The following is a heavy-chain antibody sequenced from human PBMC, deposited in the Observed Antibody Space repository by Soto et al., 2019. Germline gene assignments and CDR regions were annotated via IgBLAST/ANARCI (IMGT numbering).Heavy chain of an antibody. D-gene: IGHD3-16*02. CDR3: ATTSPRTSVNYYYYYMDV. CDR1: GYTFTSYD. CDR2: MNPNSGNT. V-gene: IGHV1-8*01. J-gene: IGHJ6*03. Sequence: ASVRVSCKASGYTFTSYDINWVRQATGQGLEWMGWMNPNSGNTGYAQKFQGRVTMTRNTSISTAYMELSSLRSEDTAVYYCATTSPRTSVNYYYYYMDVWGKGTTVTVSS.